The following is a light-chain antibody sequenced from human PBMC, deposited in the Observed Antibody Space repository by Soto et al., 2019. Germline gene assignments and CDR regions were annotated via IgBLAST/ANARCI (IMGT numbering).Light chain of an antibody. CDR2: DNN. V-gene: IGLV1-40*01. J-gene: IGLJ2*01. CDR3: SAWDGSLSGRV. CDR1: SSNIGAGYD. Sequence: QPVLTQPPSVSGAPGQRVTISCTGSSSNIGAGYDVHWYQQLPGTAPKLLIYDNNDRPTGVPDRFSGSKSGTSASLAITGLQAEVEADYYCSAWDGSLSGRVFGGGTKLTVL.